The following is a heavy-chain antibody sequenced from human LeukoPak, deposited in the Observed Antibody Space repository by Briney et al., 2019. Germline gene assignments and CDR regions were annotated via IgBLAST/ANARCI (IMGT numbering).Heavy chain of an antibody. CDR1: GYTFTGYY. CDR2: INPNSGGT. V-gene: IGHV1-2*02. Sequence: ASVKVSCKASGYTFTGYYMHGVRQAPGQGLERMGWINPNSGGTNYAQKFQGRVTMTRDTSISTAYMELSRLRSDDTAVYYCARVRTGTGYFDYWGQGTLVTVSS. D-gene: IGHD1-1*01. CDR3: ARVRTGTGYFDY. J-gene: IGHJ4*02.